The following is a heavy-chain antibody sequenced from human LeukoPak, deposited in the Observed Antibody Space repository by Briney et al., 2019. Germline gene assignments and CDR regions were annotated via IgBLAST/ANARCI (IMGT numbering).Heavy chain of an antibody. CDR2: ISPNSGGT. CDR3: ARGYYDSSGYYSIDY. J-gene: IGHJ4*02. Sequence: ASVKVSCKASGYTFTSYDINWVRQAPGQGLEWMGRISPNSGGTHYAQKFQGRVTTTRDTSISTAYMELSRLRSDDTAVYYCARGYYDSSGYYSIDYWGQGTLVTVSS. D-gene: IGHD3-22*01. CDR1: GYTFTSYD. V-gene: IGHV1-2*06.